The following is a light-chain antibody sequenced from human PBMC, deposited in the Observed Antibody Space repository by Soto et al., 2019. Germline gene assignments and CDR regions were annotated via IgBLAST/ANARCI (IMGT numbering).Light chain of an antibody. Sequence: EIVLTQSPSTLSVSXXXRXXXXXXASQSVNSNLAWYRQKPGQAPRLLIYGASSRATGIPARFSGSGSGTEFTLTISRLEPEDFAVYYCQQYGNSPETFGQGTKVGI. CDR1: QSVNSN. CDR3: QQYGNSPET. V-gene: IGKV3-20*01. CDR2: GAS. J-gene: IGKJ1*01.